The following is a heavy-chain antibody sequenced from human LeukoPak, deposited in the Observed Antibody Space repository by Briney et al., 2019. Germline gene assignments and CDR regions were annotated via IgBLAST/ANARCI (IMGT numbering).Heavy chain of an antibody. CDR2: ISAYNGNT. J-gene: IGHJ4*02. V-gene: IGHV1-18*01. D-gene: IGHD2-2*02. CDR3: ASYLGYCSSTSCYTTISRVY. Sequence: ASVKVSCKASGYTFTSYGISWVRQAPGQGLEWMGWISAYNGNTNYAQKLQGRVTMTTDTSTSTAYMELRSLRSDDTAVYYCASYLGYCSSTSCYTTISRVYWGQGTLVTVSS. CDR1: GYTFTSYG.